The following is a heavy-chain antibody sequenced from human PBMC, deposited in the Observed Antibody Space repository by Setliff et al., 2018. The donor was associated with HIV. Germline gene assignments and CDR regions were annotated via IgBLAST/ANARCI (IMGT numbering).Heavy chain of an antibody. V-gene: IGHV4-39*01. CDR1: GPSVSSTDYY. Sequence: PSETLSLTCTVSGPSVSSTDYYWGRIRLPPGKGLEWIASIHHSGSTWYNPSLKSRVTISADMSKNQFSLKLFSVTAADTAIYYCARPSFGIGGGSIFDSWGQGTLVTVSS. CDR2: IHHSGST. CDR3: ARPSFGIGGGSIFDS. J-gene: IGHJ4*02. D-gene: IGHD3-3*01.